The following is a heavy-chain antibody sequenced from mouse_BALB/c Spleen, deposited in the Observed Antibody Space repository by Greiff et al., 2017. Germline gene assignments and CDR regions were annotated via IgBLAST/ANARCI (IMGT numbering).Heavy chain of an antibody. CDR3: ARDGNSYAMDY. D-gene: IGHD2-1*01. J-gene: IGHJ4*01. CDR2: INPYNGDT. CDR1: GYSFTGYF. V-gene: IGHV1-20*02. Sequence: EVQLVESGPELVKPGASVKISCKASGYSFTGYFMNWVMQSHGKSLEWIGRINPYNGDTFYNQKFKGKATLTVDKSSSTAHMELRSLASEDSAVYYCARDGNSYAMDYWGQGTSVTVSS.